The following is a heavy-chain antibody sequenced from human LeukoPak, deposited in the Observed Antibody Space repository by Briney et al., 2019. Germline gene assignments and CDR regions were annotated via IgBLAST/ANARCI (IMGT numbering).Heavy chain of an antibody. Sequence: QPGGSLRLSCAASGFTFSSYAMSWVRQAPGKGLEWVSAISGSGGSTYYADSVKGRFTISRDNSKNTLYLQMNSLRAEDTAVYYCAKEGVLLWFGELSENWFDPWGQGTLVTVSS. D-gene: IGHD3-10*01. CDR3: AKEGVLLWFGELSENWFDP. J-gene: IGHJ5*02. V-gene: IGHV3-23*01. CDR1: GFTFSSYA. CDR2: ISGSGGST.